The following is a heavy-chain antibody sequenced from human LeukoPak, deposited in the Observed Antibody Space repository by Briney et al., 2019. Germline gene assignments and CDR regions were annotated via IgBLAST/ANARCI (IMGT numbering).Heavy chain of an antibody. CDR1: GGSISSYY. Sequence: SETLSLTCTVSGGSISSYYWSWIRQPAGKGLEWIGRIYTSGSTNYNPSLKSRVTMSVDTSKNQFSLKLSSVTAADTAVYYCARYRGLRGSYYYMDVWGKGTTVTVSS. D-gene: IGHD4-17*01. CDR3: ARYRGLRGSYYYMDV. J-gene: IGHJ6*03. CDR2: IYTSGST. V-gene: IGHV4-4*07.